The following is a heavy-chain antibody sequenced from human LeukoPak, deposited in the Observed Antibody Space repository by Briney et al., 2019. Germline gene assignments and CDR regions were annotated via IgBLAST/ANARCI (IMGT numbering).Heavy chain of an antibody. CDR1: GFTFSSYS. V-gene: IGHV3-48*02. J-gene: IGHJ6*02. CDR2: ISSSSSTI. D-gene: IGHD6-13*01. CDR3: ARDLWGIAAAGSPLLYYYYYGMDV. Sequence: GGSLRLSCAASGFTFSSYSMNWVRQAPGKGLEWVSYISSSSSTIYYADSVKGRFTISRDNAKSSLYLQMNSLRDEDTAVYYCARDLWGIAAAGSPLLYYYYYGMDVWGQGTTVTVSS.